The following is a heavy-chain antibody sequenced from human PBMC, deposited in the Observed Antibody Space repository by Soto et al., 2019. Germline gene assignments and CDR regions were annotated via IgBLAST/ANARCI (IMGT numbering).Heavy chain of an antibody. J-gene: IGHJ4*01. D-gene: IGHD2-2*01. CDR2: IFPSGNA. Sequence: SETLSLTCTVSGGSIRNDYWSWIRQPPGKGLEWIGFIFPSGNAKYNPSLKSRVTISVDTSKNQFSLSLDSVTAADTAVYFCARAHAPTPPFDYWGQGTLVTVSS. CDR3: ARAHAPTPPFDY. CDR1: GGSIRNDY. V-gene: IGHV4-59*01.